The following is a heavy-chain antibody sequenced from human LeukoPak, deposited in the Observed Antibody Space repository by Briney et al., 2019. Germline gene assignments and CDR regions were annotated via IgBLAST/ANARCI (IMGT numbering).Heavy chain of an antibody. J-gene: IGHJ4*02. V-gene: IGHV3-53*01. CDR2: IYSGGST. CDR1: GFTVSNNY. Sequence: GGSLRLSCKAFGFTVSNNYMNWVRQAPGKGLEWVALIYSGGSTQYADSVKGRFTISRDNSRNTLYLQMSSLRVEDTAVYYCARDPPGIAASVSGGWGQGILVTVSS. D-gene: IGHD6-13*01. CDR3: ARDPPGIAASVSGG.